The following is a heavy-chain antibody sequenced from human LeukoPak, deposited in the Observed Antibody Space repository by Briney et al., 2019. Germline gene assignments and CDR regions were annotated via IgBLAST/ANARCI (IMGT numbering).Heavy chain of an antibody. CDR2: NNSDGSST. CDR3: ARDRYGDYIKFDP. D-gene: IGHD4-17*01. Sequence: PGGSLRLSCAASGFTFSSYWMHWVRQAPGKGLVWVSRNNSDGSSTSYADSVKGRFTISRDNAKNTLYLQMNSLRAEDTAVYYCARDRYGDYIKFDPWGQGTLVTVSS. V-gene: IGHV3-74*01. CDR1: GFTFSSYW. J-gene: IGHJ5*02.